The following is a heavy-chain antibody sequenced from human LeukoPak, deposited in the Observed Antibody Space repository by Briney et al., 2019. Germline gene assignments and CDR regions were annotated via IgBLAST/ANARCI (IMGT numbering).Heavy chain of an antibody. CDR2: ISSSSSYI. CDR1: GFTLSSYS. D-gene: IGHD5-18*01. J-gene: IGHJ4*02. CDR3: ARDGFPTVDTAMVYYFDY. V-gene: IGHV3-21*01. Sequence: GGSLRLSCAASGFTLSSYSMNWVRQAPGKGLEWVSSISSSSSYIYYADSVKGRFTISRNNAKNSLYLQMNSLRAEDTAVYYCARDGFPTVDTAMVYYFDYWGQGTLVTVSS.